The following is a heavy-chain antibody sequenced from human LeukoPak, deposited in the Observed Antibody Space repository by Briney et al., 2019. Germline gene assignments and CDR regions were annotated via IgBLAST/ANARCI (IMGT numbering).Heavy chain of an antibody. Sequence: QPGGSLRLSCAVSGFTFSNYAMNWVRQTPGKGLEWVSGISGHGGNTYYADSVKGRFTISRDNSKNTLYLQMNSLRAEDTAVYYCGKGPYSWELPELDYWGQGTLVTVSS. D-gene: IGHD1-26*01. J-gene: IGHJ4*02. V-gene: IGHV3-23*01. CDR3: GKGPYSWELPELDY. CDR2: ISGHGGNT. CDR1: GFTFSNYA.